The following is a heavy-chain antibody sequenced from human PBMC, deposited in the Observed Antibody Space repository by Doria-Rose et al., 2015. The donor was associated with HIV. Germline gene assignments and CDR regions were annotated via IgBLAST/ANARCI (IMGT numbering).Heavy chain of an antibody. D-gene: IGHD6-13*01. J-gene: IGHJ4*02. CDR2: IFSDDDR. Sequence: QITLKESGPVLVKPTETLTLTCTVSGVSLSSPGMGVSWIRQPPGKVLEWLANIFSDDDRSYKTALRSRLTISRGTSNSQVVLTMPDMDPVDTATYYCARIKSSRWYHKYYFDFWGQGTLVIVSA. CDR3: ARIKSSRWYHKYYFDF. V-gene: IGHV2-26*01. CDR1: GVSLSSPGMG.